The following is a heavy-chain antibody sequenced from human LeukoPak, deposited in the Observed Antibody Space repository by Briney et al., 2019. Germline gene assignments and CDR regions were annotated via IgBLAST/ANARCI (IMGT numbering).Heavy chain of an antibody. J-gene: IGHJ4*02. CDR2: ISSAGTT. Sequence: GGSLRLSCAASGFTVSSSYMSWVRQAPGKGLEWVSIISSAGTTYYADSAKGRFTISRDNSKNTVYLQVNSLRDEDTAVYYCARDLEAANTYYFDYWGQGTMVTVSS. D-gene: IGHD6-13*01. CDR1: GFTVSSSY. V-gene: IGHV3-66*01. CDR3: ARDLEAANTYYFDY.